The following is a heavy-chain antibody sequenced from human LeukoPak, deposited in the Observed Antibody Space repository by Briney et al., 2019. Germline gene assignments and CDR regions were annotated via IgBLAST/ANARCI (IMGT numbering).Heavy chain of an antibody. CDR2: IHHSGTI. CDR1: GSSIYSDYF. V-gene: IGHV4-38-2*01. D-gene: IGHD2-15*01. J-gene: IGHJ3*01. Sequence: PSETLSLTCAVSGSSIYSDYFWAWIRQPPGKGLEWIGSIHHSGTIYYNPSLRSRVTISVGTSDNHFSLNLNSVTAADTALYYCARHSRVMVGAICAYDFWGQGTKVTVSS. CDR3: ARHSRVMVGAICAYDF.